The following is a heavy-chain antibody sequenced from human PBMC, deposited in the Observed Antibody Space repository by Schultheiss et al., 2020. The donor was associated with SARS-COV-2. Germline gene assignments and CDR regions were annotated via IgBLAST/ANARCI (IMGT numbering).Heavy chain of an antibody. V-gene: IGHV3-21*05. CDR1: GFTFSSYA. J-gene: IGHJ4*01. D-gene: IGHD1-7*01. Sequence: GGSLRLSCAASGFTFSSYAMHWVRQAPGKGLEWVSYISSTSDYINYADSVRGRFTISRDNAKNSLHLQMNGLRAEDTAVYYCARDSDNWNYADYWGQGTLVTVSS. CDR2: ISSTSDYI. CDR3: ARDSDNWNYADY.